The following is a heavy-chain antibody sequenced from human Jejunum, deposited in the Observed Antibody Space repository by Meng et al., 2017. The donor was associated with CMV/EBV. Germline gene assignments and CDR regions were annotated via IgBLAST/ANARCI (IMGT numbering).Heavy chain of an antibody. Sequence: QVSIVGAGGGVGQPGGFLRLSCAASGFTFSTYGMHWVRQISGKGLEWVAFLRFDGSQEFFADSVKGRFTISRDISKSSLYLQMTSLRDEDTAVYYCARDFMWGFDHWGQGTLVTVSS. CDR3: ARDFMWGFDH. CDR1: GFTFSTYG. CDR2: LRFDGSQE. J-gene: IGHJ4*02. V-gene: IGHV3-30*02. D-gene: IGHD7-27*01.